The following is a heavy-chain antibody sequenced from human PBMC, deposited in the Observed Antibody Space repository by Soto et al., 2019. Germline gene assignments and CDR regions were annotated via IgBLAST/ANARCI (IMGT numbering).Heavy chain of an antibody. CDR3: AKDTYTSQNPPLGS. J-gene: IGHJ4*02. V-gene: IGHV3-30*18. Sequence: QVQLVESGGGVVQPGRSLRLSCAASGFTFSNFGMHWVRQAPGTGLEWVASLSYDGSSKHYADSVKGRFTISRDNSEDTLYLQMDSLRAEDTAVYYCAKDTYTSQNPPLGSWGQGTLVTVSS. CDR1: GFTFSNFG. CDR2: LSYDGSSK.